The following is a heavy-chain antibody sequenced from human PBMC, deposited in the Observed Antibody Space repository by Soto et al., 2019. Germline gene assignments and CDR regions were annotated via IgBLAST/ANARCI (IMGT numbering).Heavy chain of an antibody. D-gene: IGHD2-2*03. CDR3: SVSGYYGMDV. V-gene: IGHV4-30-2*01. CDR1: GCSISSGGYS. CDR2: IYNRGST. J-gene: IGHJ6*02. Sequence: PSETLSLTCAVSGCSISSGGYSWRWIRQPPGKGLGWMGYIYNRGSTYYKPSLKSRVTISVNRSKNQFSLKLSSVTAADTAVYSCSVSGYYGMDVWGQGTTVTVSS.